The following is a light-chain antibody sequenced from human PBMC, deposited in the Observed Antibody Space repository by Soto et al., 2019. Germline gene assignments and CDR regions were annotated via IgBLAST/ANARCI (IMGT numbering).Light chain of an antibody. J-gene: IGKJ1*01. CDR2: KAS. V-gene: IGKV1-5*03. CDR3: QQYDTYPWT. Sequence: DIPMTRSPSTLSASVGDRVTITCRASQSINSWLAWYQQRPGKAPKLLIHKASTLESGVPSRFSGSESGTEFTFTISSLQPDDFAIYYCQQYDTYPWTFGQGTKVEIK. CDR1: QSINSW.